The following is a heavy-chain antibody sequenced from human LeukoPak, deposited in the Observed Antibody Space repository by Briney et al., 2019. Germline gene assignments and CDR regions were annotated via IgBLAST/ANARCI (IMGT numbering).Heavy chain of an antibody. Sequence: SSVKVSCKASAGTFSSYAISWVRQAPGQWLEWMGRIIPILGIANYAQKWQGRVTITADKSTSTAYMELSSLRSEDTAVYCCAARGYSYSDFDYWGQGTLVTVSS. V-gene: IGHV1-69*04. CDR3: AARGYSYSDFDY. CDR2: IIPILGIA. D-gene: IGHD5-18*01. CDR1: AGTFSSYA. J-gene: IGHJ4*02.